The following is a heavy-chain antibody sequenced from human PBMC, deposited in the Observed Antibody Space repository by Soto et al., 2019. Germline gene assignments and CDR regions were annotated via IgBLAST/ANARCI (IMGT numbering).Heavy chain of an antibody. CDR1: GYSFTSYW. V-gene: IGHV5-10-1*01. CDR3: ARHSFSGPDFDY. Sequence: PGSSLKISCKGSGYSFTSYWISSVRQMPGKGLEWMGRIDPSDSYTNYSPSFQGHVTISADKSISTAYLQWSSLKASDTAMYYCARHSFSGPDFDYWGQGTLVTVSS. D-gene: IGHD5-12*01. CDR2: IDPSDSYT. J-gene: IGHJ4*02.